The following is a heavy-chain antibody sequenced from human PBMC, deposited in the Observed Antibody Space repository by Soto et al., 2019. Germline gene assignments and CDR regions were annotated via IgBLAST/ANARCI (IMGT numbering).Heavy chain of an antibody. CDR3: ARQIYDSDTGPNFQYYFDS. J-gene: IGHJ4*02. Sequence: GESLKISCKGSGYSFAGYWITWVRQKPGKGLEWMGRIDPSDSQTYYSPSFRGHVTISVTKSITTVFLQWSSLRASDTAMYYCARQIYDSDTGPNFQYYFDSWGQGAPVTVSS. CDR2: IDPSDSQT. V-gene: IGHV5-10-1*01. CDR1: GYSFAGYW. D-gene: IGHD3-22*01.